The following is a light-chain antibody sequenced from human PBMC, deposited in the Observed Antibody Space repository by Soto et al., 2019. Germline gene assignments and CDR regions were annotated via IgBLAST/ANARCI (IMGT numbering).Light chain of an antibody. CDR2: RSN. V-gene: IGLV1-47*01. CDR1: TSNVGINS. Sequence: QSVLTQPPSASGTPGQRDTISCSGSTSNVGINSVFWYQHLPGTAPKLLIYRSNQRASGVPDRFSGSKSGTSASLAISGLRSEDEADYYCAAWDDSLSGQVFGGGTKLTVL. J-gene: IGLJ2*01. CDR3: AAWDDSLSGQV.